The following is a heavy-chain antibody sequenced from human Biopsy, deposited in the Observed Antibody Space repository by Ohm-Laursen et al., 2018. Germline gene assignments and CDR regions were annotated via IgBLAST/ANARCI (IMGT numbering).Heavy chain of an antibody. D-gene: IGHD1-7*01. J-gene: IGHJ5*02. Sequence: ASVKVSCKTSGYTFTSYDITWVRQASGQGPEWIGWLNPVSGNSNFGQKFRGRVTVTSDTSISTAYMELSGLTSDDTATYYCGRAVRNQLLTDPWGQGTLATVTS. CDR2: LNPVSGNS. CDR3: GRAVRNQLLTDP. V-gene: IGHV1-8*01. CDR1: GYTFTSYD.